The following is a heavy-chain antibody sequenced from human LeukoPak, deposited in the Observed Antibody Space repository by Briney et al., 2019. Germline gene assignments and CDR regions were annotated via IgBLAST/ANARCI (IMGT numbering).Heavy chain of an antibody. J-gene: IGHJ6*04. D-gene: IGHD3-10*01. Sequence: GESLKISCKASGYRFTNFWIAWVRQMPGKGLEWMGIIYAGDSDTRYSLSLQGQVTMSVDKSSSTAYLQWTSLKASDTAMYYCARSGFARGMDVWGKGTTVTVAS. CDR2: IYAGDSDT. CDR1: GYRFTNFW. V-gene: IGHV5-51*01. CDR3: ARSGFARGMDV.